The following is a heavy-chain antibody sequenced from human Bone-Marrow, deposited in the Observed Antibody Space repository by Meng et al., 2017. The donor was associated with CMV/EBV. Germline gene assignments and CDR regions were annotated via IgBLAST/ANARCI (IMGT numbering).Heavy chain of an antibody. V-gene: IGHV3-21*01. CDR3: AKSSSRDPYYYYGMDV. J-gene: IGHJ6*02. CDR1: GFTFSSYS. CDR2: ISSSSSYI. Sequence: GESLKISCAASGFTFSSYSMNWVRQAPGKGLEWVSSISSSSSYIYYADSVKGRFTISRDNAKNSLYLQMNSLRAEDTAVYYCAKSSSRDPYYYYGMDVWGQGTTVTVYS. D-gene: IGHD6-6*01.